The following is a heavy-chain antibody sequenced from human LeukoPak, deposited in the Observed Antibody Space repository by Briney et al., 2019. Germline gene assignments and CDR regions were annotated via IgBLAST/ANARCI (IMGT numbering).Heavy chain of an antibody. CDR2: IKQDGSEK. V-gene: IGHV3-7*01. CDR1: GFTFSSYA. Sequence: PGGSLRLSCAASGFTFSSYAMSWVRQAPGKGLEWVANIKQDGSEKYYVDSVKGRFTISRDNAKNSLYLQMNSLRAEDTAVYYCARDDSGFVDYWGQGTLVTVSS. J-gene: IGHJ4*02. CDR3: ARDDSGFVDY. D-gene: IGHD3-22*01.